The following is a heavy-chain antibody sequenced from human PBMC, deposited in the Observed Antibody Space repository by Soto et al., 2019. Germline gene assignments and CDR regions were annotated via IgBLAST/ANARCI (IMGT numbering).Heavy chain of an antibody. Sequence: EVQLVESGGDLVQPGGSLRLSCVASGLTFSDHYMDWVRQTPGKGLEWVGRSRNKANSYTTEYAASVKGRFIISRDDSRNSLYLQMNSLKTEDTAVYYCARISTFEGMDVWGQGTTVTVSS. D-gene: IGHD3-3*01. J-gene: IGHJ6*02. CDR3: ARISTFEGMDV. CDR1: GLTFSDHY. CDR2: SRNKANSYTT. V-gene: IGHV3-72*01.